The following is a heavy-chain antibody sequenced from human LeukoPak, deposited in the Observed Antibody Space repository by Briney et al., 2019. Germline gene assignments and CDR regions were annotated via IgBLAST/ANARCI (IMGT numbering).Heavy chain of an antibody. CDR1: GYTFTSYW. CDR2: IYPGDSDS. V-gene: IGHV5-51*01. J-gene: IGHJ3*02. D-gene: IGHD3-16*01. Sequence: GESLKISCEATGYTFTSYWIGWVRQMPGKGLEGMGIIYPGDSDSRYRPSFQGQVIISADKSISTAYLQWSSLKASDTAMYYCARHRDYVPDIWGQGTMVTVSS. CDR3: ARHRDYVPDI.